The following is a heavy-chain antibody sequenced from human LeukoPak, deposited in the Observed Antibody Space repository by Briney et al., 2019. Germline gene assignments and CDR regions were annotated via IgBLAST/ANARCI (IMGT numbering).Heavy chain of an antibody. CDR3: ARVGPLHNPYYFDY. Sequence: PSETLSLTCAVYGGSFSGYYWSWIRQPPGKGLEWIGEINHSGSTNYNPSLKSRVTISVDTSKNQFSLKLSSVTAADTAVYYCARVGPLHNPYYFDYWGQGTLVTVSS. V-gene: IGHV4-34*01. CDR1: GGSFSGYY. D-gene: IGHD1-1*01. J-gene: IGHJ4*02. CDR2: INHSGST.